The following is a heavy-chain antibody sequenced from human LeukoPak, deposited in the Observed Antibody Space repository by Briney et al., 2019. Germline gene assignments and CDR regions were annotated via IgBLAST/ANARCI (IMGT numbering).Heavy chain of an antibody. CDR2: INSSSSTI. J-gene: IGHJ6*04. Sequence: GGSLRLSCAASGLTFSSYSMNWVRQAPGKGLEWVSYINSSSSTIYYADSVKGRFTISRDNAKNSLYLQMNSLRAEDTAVYYCARDKIGSSSGVWGKGTTVTISS. V-gene: IGHV3-48*01. CDR3: ARDKIGSSSGV. CDR1: GLTFSSYS. D-gene: IGHD6-6*01.